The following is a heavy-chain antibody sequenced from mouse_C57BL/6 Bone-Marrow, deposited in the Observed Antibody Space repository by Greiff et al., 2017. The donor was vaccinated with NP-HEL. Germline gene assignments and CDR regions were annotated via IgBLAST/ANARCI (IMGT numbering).Heavy chain of an antibody. D-gene: IGHD2-3*01. J-gene: IGHJ1*03. Sequence: EVQGVESGGGLVQPGGSLSLSCAASGFTFTDYYMSWVRQPPGKALEWLGFIRNKANGYTTEYSASVKGRFTISRDNSQSILYLQMNALRAEDSATYYCARWGLLQYFDVWGTGTTVTVSS. CDR2: IRNKANGYTT. V-gene: IGHV7-3*01. CDR3: ARWGLLQYFDV. CDR1: GFTFTDYY.